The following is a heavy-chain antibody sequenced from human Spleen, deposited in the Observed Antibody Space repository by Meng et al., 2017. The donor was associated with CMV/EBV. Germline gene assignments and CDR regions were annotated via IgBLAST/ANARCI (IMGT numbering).Heavy chain of an antibody. CDR2: IIPIFGAA. CDR3: ARDHSGYSYDPHFDY. CDR1: GGTVSSYA. J-gene: IGHJ4*02. V-gene: IGHV1-69*05. D-gene: IGHD5-18*01. Sequence: GGTVSSYAISWVRQAPGQGLGWMGGIIPIFGAANYAQKFQGRVTITTDESTSTAYMELSSLRSEDTAVYYCARDHSGYSYDPHFDYWGQGTLVTVSS.